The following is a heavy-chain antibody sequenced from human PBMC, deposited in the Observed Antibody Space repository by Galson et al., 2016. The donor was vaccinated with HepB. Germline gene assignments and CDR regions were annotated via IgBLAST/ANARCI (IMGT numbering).Heavy chain of an antibody. CDR2: TYYRSKWWN. CDR1: GDSVTNNGAA. D-gene: IGHD7-27*01. Sequence: CAISGDSVTNNGAAWTWIRQSPSRGLEWLGRTYYRSKWWNTYAVSVKSRITINPDTSKNQFSLQLNSVPPEDTAVYYCARAETNWDGPGDHWFDPWGQGTLVTVSA. V-gene: IGHV6-1*01. J-gene: IGHJ5*02. CDR3: ARAETNWDGPGDHWFDP.